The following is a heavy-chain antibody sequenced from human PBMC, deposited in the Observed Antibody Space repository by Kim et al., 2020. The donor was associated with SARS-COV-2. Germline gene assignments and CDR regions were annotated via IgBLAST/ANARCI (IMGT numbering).Heavy chain of an antibody. Sequence: GGSLRLSCEASGFTFSNYAMNWVRQAPGKGLEWVSVIYSGGSTAYSADSLKDRFTISRDNSKNTLYLQMNSLRVEDTAVYYCAKARGATKVFDYWGQGALLTVSS. V-gene: IGHV3-23*03. CDR2: IYSGGSTA. CDR1: GFTFSNYA. D-gene: IGHD1-26*01. CDR3: AKARGATKVFDY. J-gene: IGHJ4*02.